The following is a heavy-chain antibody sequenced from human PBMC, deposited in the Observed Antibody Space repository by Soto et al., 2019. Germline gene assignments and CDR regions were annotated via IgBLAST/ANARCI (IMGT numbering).Heavy chain of an antibody. D-gene: IGHD6-19*01. CDR2: ISSSSSYI. J-gene: IGHJ3*02. Sequence: GGSLRLSCAASGFTFSSYSMNWVRQAPGKGLEWVSSISSSSSYIYYADSVKGRFTISRDNAKNSLYLQMNSLRAEDTAVYYCARAPVAGNVRLKNAFDIWGQGTMVTV. CDR3: ARAPVAGNVRLKNAFDI. V-gene: IGHV3-21*01. CDR1: GFTFSSYS.